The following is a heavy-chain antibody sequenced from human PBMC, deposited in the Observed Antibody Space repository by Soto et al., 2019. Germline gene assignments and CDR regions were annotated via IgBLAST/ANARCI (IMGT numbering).Heavy chain of an antibody. D-gene: IGHD2-2*01. Sequence: EVQLVESGGGLVQSGGSLRLSCAASGFTFSSYWMSWVRQVPGKGPECVANINQDGSEKYYVDSVKGRFTISRDNAKNSLYLQMTSLRAEDTAVYHCAKSLSAIPGDSWGHGTLVTVSS. CDR3: AKSLSAIPGDS. CDR1: GFTFSSYW. CDR2: INQDGSEK. V-gene: IGHV3-7*05. J-gene: IGHJ5*01.